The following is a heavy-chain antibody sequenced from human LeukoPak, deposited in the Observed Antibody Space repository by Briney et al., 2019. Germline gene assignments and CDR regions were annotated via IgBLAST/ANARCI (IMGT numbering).Heavy chain of an antibody. J-gene: IGHJ4*02. CDR3: ARDRGSRLLKYYFDY. Sequence: GRSLRLSCAASGFTFSSYAMHWVRQAPGKGLEWVAVISYDGSNKYYADSVKGRFTISRDNSKNTLYLQMNSLRAEDTAVYYCARDRGSRLLKYYFDYWGQGTLVTVSS. CDR1: GFTFSSYA. D-gene: IGHD3-10*01. CDR2: ISYDGSNK. V-gene: IGHV3-30-3*01.